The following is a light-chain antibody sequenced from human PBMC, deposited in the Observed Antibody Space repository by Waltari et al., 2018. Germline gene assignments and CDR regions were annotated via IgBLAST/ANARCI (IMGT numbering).Light chain of an antibody. CDR1: QSVSSY. J-gene: IGKJ4*01. Sequence: EIVLTQSPATLSLSPGERATLSCRASQSVSSYLAWYQQKPGQAPRLLIYDASNRATGIPARFGGRGSGTDFTLTISSLGPEDFAVYYCQQRSNWPLTFGGGTKVEIK. CDR3: QQRSNWPLT. V-gene: IGKV3-11*01. CDR2: DAS.